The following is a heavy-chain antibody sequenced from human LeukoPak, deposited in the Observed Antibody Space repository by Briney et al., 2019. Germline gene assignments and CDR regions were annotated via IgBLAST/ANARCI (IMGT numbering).Heavy chain of an antibody. CDR2: MNPNSGNT. Sequence: ASVKVSCKASGYTFTSYDINWVRQATGQGLEWMGWMNPNSGNTGYAQKFQGRVTMTRNTSISTAYMELSSLRSDDTAVYYCARGRILAYYDFWSGYYTFAFDIWGQGTMVTVSS. CDR3: ARGRILAYYDFWSGYYTFAFDI. CDR1: GYTFTSYD. D-gene: IGHD3-3*01. V-gene: IGHV1-8*01. J-gene: IGHJ3*02.